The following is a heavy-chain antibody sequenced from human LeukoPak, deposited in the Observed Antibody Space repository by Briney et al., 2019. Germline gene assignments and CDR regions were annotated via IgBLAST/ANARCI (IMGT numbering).Heavy chain of an antibody. Sequence: GASVKVSCKASGYTFTSYYMHWVRQAPGQGLEWMGGIIPIFGTANYAQKFQGRVTITADESTSTAYMELSSLRSEDTAVYYCARVRSPDYAYGMDVWGQGTTVTVSS. CDR1: GYTFTSYY. V-gene: IGHV1-69*13. CDR3: ARVRSPDYAYGMDV. CDR2: IIPIFGTA. J-gene: IGHJ6*02.